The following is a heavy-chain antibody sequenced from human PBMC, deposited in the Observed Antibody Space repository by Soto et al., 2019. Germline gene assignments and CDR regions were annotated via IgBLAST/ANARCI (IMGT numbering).Heavy chain of an antibody. D-gene: IGHD4-17*01. V-gene: IGHV3-53*04. CDR2: IYSGGST. Sequence: GGSLRLSCAASGFTFSSYWMHWVRQAPGKGLEWVSVIYSGGSTYYADSVKGRFTISRHNSKNTLYLQMNSLRAEDTAVYYCARGCHLYDDYDHDAFDIWGQGTMVTVSS. CDR3: ARGCHLYDDYDHDAFDI. CDR1: GFTFSSYW. J-gene: IGHJ3*02.